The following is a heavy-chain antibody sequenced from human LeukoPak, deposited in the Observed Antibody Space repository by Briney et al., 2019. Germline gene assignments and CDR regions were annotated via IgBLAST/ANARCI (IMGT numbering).Heavy chain of an antibody. J-gene: IGHJ4*02. V-gene: IGHV4-34*01. D-gene: IGHD3-3*01. CDR2: INHSGST. CDR1: GGSFSGYY. Sequence: SETLSLTCAVYGGSFSGYYWSWIRQSPGKGREWIGEINHSGSTNYNPSLKSRVTISVDTSKNQFSLKLSSVTAADTAVYYCARAPMLSLRFLEWLGSYLDYWGQGTLVTVSS. CDR3: ARAPMLSLRFLEWLGSYLDY.